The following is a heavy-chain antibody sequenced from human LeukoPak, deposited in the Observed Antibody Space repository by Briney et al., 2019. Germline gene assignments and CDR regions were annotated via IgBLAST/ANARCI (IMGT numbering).Heavy chain of an antibody. D-gene: IGHD3-22*01. Sequence: SVKVSCKASGGTFSSYAISWVRQAPGQGLEWMGGIIPTFGTENYAQKFQGRVTITADESTSTAYMELSSLRSEDTAVYYCARGLVVVDPGPYYFDYWGQGTLVTVSS. V-gene: IGHV1-69*13. J-gene: IGHJ4*02. CDR3: ARGLVVVDPGPYYFDY. CDR1: GGTFSSYA. CDR2: IIPTFGTE.